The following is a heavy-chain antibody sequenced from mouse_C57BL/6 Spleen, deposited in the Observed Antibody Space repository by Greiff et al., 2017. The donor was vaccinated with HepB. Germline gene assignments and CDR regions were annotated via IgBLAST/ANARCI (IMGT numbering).Heavy chain of an antibody. Sequence: VQLQQPGPELVKPGASVKMSCKASGYTFTDYNMHWVKQSHGKSLEWIGYINPNNGGTSYNQKFKGKATLTVNKSSSTAYMELRSLTSEDSAVYYCAREYYGSRWFAYWGQGTLVTVSA. CDR3: AREYYGSRWFAY. CDR1: GYTFTDYN. CDR2: INPNNGGT. D-gene: IGHD1-1*01. V-gene: IGHV1-22*01. J-gene: IGHJ3*01.